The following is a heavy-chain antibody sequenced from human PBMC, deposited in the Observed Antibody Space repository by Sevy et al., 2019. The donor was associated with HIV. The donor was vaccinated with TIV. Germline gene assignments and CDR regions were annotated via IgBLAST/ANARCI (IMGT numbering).Heavy chain of an antibody. D-gene: IGHD6-19*01. V-gene: IGHV3-33*01. Sequence: GGSLRPSCAASGFSFSGYGMHWVRQAPGKGLEWVAVIWYDATNKEYADSVKGRFTISRDNSKNTLYLQMNSLRAEDTAVYYCARESIAVAGIGYYFNYWGQGTLVTVSS. CDR2: IWYDATNK. CDR3: ARESIAVAGIGYYFNY. J-gene: IGHJ4*02. CDR1: GFSFSGYG.